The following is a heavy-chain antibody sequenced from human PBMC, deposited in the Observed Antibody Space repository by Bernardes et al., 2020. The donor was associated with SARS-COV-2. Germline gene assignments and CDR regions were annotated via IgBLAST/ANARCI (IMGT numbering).Heavy chain of an antibody. D-gene: IGHD1-1*01. V-gene: IGHV3-30*14. CDR3: ARHWNTVDH. CDR2: ISYDGSNK. J-gene: IGHJ4*02. CDR1: GFMFSSYV. Sequence: GGSLRLSCAASGFMFSSYVMHWVRQAPGKGLEWVAVISYDGSNKYYADSVEGRFTVSRDNSKNTLYLQMNSLRSKDTAVYYCARHWNTVDHWGQGTQVTVSS.